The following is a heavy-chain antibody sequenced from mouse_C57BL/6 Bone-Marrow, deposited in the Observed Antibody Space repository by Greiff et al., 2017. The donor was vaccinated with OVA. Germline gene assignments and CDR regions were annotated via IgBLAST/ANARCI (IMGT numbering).Heavy chain of an antibody. CDR3: ARDDYGSYGYYAMDY. J-gene: IGHJ4*01. Sequence: QVQLQQPGAELVMPGASVKLSCKASGYTFTSYWMHWVKQRPGQGLEWIGEIDPSDSYTNYNQKFKGKSTLTVDQSSSTAYMQLSSLTSENTAVYYCARDDYGSYGYYAMDYWGQGTSVTVSS. CDR1: GYTFTSYW. V-gene: IGHV1-69*01. D-gene: IGHD2-1*01. CDR2: IDPSDSYT.